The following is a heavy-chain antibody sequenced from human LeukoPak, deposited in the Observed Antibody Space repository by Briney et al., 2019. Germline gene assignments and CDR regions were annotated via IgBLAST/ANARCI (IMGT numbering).Heavy chain of an antibody. J-gene: IGHJ4*02. Sequence: SETLSLTCTVSGGSINSYYWNWIRQPPGKGLEWIGYIYNTGSTSNNPSLKSRVTISVDTSKKHFSLRLSSVTAADTAVYYCARETPYGSGSYPFDYWGQGILVTVSS. D-gene: IGHD3-10*01. CDR3: ARETPYGSGSYPFDY. V-gene: IGHV4-59*01. CDR2: IYNTGST. CDR1: GGSINSYY.